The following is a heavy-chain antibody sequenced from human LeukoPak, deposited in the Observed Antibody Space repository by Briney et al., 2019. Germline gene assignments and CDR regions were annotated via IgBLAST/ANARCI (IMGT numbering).Heavy chain of an antibody. V-gene: IGHV3-48*02. J-gene: IGHJ4*02. Sequence: GGSLRLSCAASGFTFSSYSMNWVRQAPGKGLEWVSYISSSSSTIYYADSVKGRFTISRDNAKNSLYLQMNSLRDEDTAVYYCARDGTRTSYDYGGYFDYWGQGTLVTVSS. D-gene: IGHD4-23*01. CDR2: ISSSSSTI. CDR1: GFTFSSYS. CDR3: ARDGTRTSYDYGGYFDY.